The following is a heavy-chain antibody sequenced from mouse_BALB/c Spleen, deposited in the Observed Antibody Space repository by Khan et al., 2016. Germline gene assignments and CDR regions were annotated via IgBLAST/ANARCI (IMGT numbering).Heavy chain of an antibody. J-gene: IGHJ3*01. CDR3: ARDGRQLWLRTWFAY. D-gene: IGHD3-2*01. V-gene: IGHV2-9*02. CDR1: GFSLTSYG. CDR2: IWAGGST. Sequence: VELVESGPGLVAPSQSLSITCTVSGFSLTSYGVHWVRQPPGKGLEWLGVIWAGGSTNYNSALMSRLSISKDNSKSQVFLKMKSLQTDDTAMYYCARDGRQLWLRTWFAYWGQGTLVTVSA.